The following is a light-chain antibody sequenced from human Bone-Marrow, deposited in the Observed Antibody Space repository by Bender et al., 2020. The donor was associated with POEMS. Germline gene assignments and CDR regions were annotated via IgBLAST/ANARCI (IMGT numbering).Light chain of an antibody. CDR1: KLGRKN. CDR3: QAWDSSSIVV. CDR2: QDR. Sequence: SYELTQPPSVSVSPGQTARITCSGDKLGRKNACWYQQKPGQSPVLVIFQDRKRPSGIPERFSGSTSGDTATLTITGTQPMDEADYFCQAWDSSSIVVFGGGTRLTVL. V-gene: IGLV3-1*01. J-gene: IGLJ2*01.